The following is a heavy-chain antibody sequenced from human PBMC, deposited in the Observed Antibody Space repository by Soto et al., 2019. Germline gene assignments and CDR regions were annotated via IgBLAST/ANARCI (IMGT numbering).Heavy chain of an antibody. Sequence: PGGSLRLSCVASGFTFNSYSMNWVRQAPGKGLEWISYISSSSSTIYYTDSVKGRFTISRDNAKNSLYLQMNSLRDEDTAVYYCARDLYYYGSGSGYFDYWGQGT. J-gene: IGHJ4*02. CDR1: GFTFNSYS. CDR3: ARDLYYYGSGSGYFDY. D-gene: IGHD3-10*01. CDR2: ISSSSSTI. V-gene: IGHV3-48*02.